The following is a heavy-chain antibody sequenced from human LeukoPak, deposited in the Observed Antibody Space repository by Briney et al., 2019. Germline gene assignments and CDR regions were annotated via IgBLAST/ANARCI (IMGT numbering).Heavy chain of an antibody. D-gene: IGHD1-1*01. CDR2: IIPILGIA. CDR1: GGTFSSYA. Sequence: ASVKVSCKASGGTFSSYAISWVRQAPGQGLEWMGRIIPILGIANYAQKFQGRVTITADKSTSTAYMELSSLRSEDTAVYYCALNNGDNWNDPTRGGAFDIWGQGTMVTVSS. J-gene: IGHJ3*02. V-gene: IGHV1-69*04. CDR3: ALNNGDNWNDPTRGGAFDI.